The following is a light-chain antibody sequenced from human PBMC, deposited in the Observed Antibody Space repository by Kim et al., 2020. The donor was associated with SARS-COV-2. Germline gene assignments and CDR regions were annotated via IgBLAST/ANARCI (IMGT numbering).Light chain of an antibody. J-gene: IGKJ2*01. Sequence: DIQMTQSPSSLSASVGDRVTITCRASQDIRSDLGWFQQKPGKAPKRLIYDAISLESGVPSRFSGSGSGTEFTLTINSLRPEDFTTYYCLQHRSFPYTFGRWTKLEI. V-gene: IGKV1-17*01. CDR2: DAI. CDR3: LQHRSFPYT. CDR1: QDIRSD.